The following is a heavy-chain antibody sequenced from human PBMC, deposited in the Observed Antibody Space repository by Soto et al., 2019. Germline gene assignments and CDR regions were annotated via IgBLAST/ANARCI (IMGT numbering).Heavy chain of an antibody. V-gene: IGHV3-23*01. CDR1: GFTFSSYA. J-gene: IGHJ3*02. D-gene: IGHD3-10*01. CDR3: AKDSRRRDLLWFGELLDDAFDI. Sequence: EVQLLESGGGLVQPGGSLRLSCAASGFTFSSYAMSWVRQAPGKGLEWVSAISGSGGSTYYADSVKGRFTISRDNSKNTLYLQMNSLRAEDTAVYYCAKDSRRRDLLWFGELLDDAFDIWGQGTMVTVSS. CDR2: ISGSGGST.